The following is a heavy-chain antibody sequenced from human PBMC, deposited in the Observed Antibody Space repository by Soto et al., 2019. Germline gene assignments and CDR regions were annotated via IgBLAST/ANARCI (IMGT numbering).Heavy chain of an antibody. V-gene: IGHV1-18*04. J-gene: IGHJ4*02. CDR2: IGAYNGNT. CDR3: ARFENTISGVVNDPDY. CDR1: GYTFTSYG. Sequence: ASVKVSCKASGYTFTSYGISWARQAPGQGLEWMGWIGAYNGNTNYAQKLQGRVTMTTDTSTSTAYMELRSLRSDDTAVYYCARFENTISGVVNDPDYWGQGTLVTVSS. D-gene: IGHD3-3*01.